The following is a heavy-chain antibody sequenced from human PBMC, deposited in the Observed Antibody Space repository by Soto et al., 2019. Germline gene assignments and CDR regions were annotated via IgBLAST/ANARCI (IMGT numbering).Heavy chain of an antibody. CDR2: VSFDGSET. V-gene: IGHV3-30*04. D-gene: IGHD5-18*01. Sequence: QVQLVESGGDVVQPGASLRLSCAASGFRFSGFAMHWVRQAPGKGLEWVGVVSFDGSETFYVDSVKGRFSISRDDSHNTVFLEMHSLRTEDTGVYYCARDLGGYVHLSDRSNYWGHGTQVNVSS. J-gene: IGHJ4*01. CDR1: GFRFSGFA. CDR3: ARDLGGYVHLSDRSNY.